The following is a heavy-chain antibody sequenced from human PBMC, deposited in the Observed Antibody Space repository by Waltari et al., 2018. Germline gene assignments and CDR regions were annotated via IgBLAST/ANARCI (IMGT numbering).Heavy chain of an antibody. D-gene: IGHD6-13*01. CDR3: AHSDYRSSWYTMDV. J-gene: IGHJ6*02. Sequence: VKLVQSGGEVKKPGASVKVSCKASGYTFISNGISWVRQAPGQGREWVGWVSGYEENTKYARKFQGRVSLTADTATNTAYMELTSLTADDTAVYYCAHSDYRSSWYTMDVWGQGTTVSVSS. CDR1: GYTFISNG. CDR2: VSGYEENT. V-gene: IGHV1-18*01.